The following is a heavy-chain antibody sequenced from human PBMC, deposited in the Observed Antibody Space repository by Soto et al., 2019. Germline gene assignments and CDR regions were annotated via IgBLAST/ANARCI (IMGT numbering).Heavy chain of an antibody. V-gene: IGHV4-34*01. J-gene: IGHJ4*02. D-gene: IGHD6-19*01. CDR3: ARVRGWENY. CDR1: GGSFSGYY. CDR2: INHSGST. Sequence: KTSETLSLTCAVYGGSFSGYYWSWIRQPPGKGLEWIGEINHSGSTNYNPSLKSRVTISVDTSKNQFSLKLSSVTAADTAVYYCARVRGWENYWGQGTLVTVSS.